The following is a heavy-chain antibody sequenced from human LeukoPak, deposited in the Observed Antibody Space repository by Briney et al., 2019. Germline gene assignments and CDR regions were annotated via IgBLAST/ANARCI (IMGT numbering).Heavy chain of an antibody. CDR3: ARVAEAAAFDS. V-gene: IGHV3-21*01. J-gene: IGHJ4*02. CDR1: GFSFSGNS. D-gene: IGHD6-13*01. CDR2: ISRTSTYV. Sequence: KPGGSLRLSCAGSGFSFSGNSMNWVRQAPGKGLEWVSGISRTSTYVYYADSVQGRFTISRDNAKNSLYLQMDSLRAEDTAVYYCARVAEAAAFDSWGQGTLVTVSS.